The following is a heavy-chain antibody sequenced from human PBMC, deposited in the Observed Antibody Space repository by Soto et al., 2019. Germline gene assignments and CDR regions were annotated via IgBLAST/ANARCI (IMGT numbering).Heavy chain of an antibody. CDR3: GRVVEGATRHTDPDS. CDR1: GVSIHNSHSF. CDR2: VYHNGGA. J-gene: IGHJ5*01. D-gene: IGHD2-21*01. V-gene: IGHV4-39*01. Sequence: KPSETLSLTCTVSGVSIHNSHSFWAWIRQPPGKGLQFIASVYHNGGAHYNSSLKSRVTISVDTANNQVSLRMRSLTAADTAFYYCGRVVEGATRHTDPDSWGQGILVTVSS.